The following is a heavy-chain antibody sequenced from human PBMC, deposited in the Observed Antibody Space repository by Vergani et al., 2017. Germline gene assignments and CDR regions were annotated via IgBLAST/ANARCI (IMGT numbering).Heavy chain of an antibody. J-gene: IGHJ3*02. CDR3: AKVPVNYDILTGFYMGGAFDI. CDR2: ISGSGGST. D-gene: IGHD3-9*01. CDR1: GFTFSSYA. V-gene: IGHV3-23*04. Sequence: VQLVESGGGLVQPGGSLRLSCAASGFTFSSYAMSWVRQAPGKGLEWVSAISGSGGSTYYADSVKGRFTISRDNSKNTLYLQMNSLRAEDTAVYYCAKVPVNYDILTGFYMGGAFDIWGQGTMVTVSS.